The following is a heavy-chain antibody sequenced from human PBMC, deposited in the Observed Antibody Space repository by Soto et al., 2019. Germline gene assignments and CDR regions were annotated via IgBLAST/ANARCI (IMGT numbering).Heavy chain of an antibody. CDR2: IRSNADGGTV. D-gene: IGHD3-10*01. CDR3: TAAGVRGLVMSGMDV. V-gene: IGHV3-15*01. CDR1: GFTFSKAW. Sequence: DVQLVESGGGLVNPGGSLRLSCRTSGFTFSKAWMRWVRQAPGKGLEWVGRIRSNADGGTVEYAAPVKGRFIISRDDSTNTLYLQMNSLDTEDTGVYYCTAAGVRGLVMSGMDVWGQGTAVTVSS. J-gene: IGHJ6*02.